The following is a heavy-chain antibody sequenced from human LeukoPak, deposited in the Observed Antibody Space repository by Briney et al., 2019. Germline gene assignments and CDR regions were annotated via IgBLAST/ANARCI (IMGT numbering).Heavy chain of an antibody. CDR1: GYTFITYS. V-gene: IGHV1-2*02. CDR3: ARVSPSDAFDI. CDR2: INPNSGGT. J-gene: IGHJ3*02. Sequence: GASVKVSCKASGYTFITYSLNWVRQAPGQGLEWMGWINPNSGGTNYAQKFQGRVTMTRDTSISTAYMELSRLRSDDTAVYYCARVSPSDAFDIWGQGTMVTVSS.